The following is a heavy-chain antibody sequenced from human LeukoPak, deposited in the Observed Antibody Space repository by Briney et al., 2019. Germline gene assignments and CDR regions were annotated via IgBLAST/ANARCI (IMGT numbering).Heavy chain of an antibody. Sequence: GGSLRLSCAASGFTFSGYGMHWVRQAPGKGLEWVAFIRYDGSDKYYADSVRGRFTISRDNSKNTLYLQMNSLRAEDTAVYYCAKEVLDGYSLNPWGQGTLVTVSS. CDR2: IRYDGSDK. CDR1: GFTFSGYG. CDR3: AKEVLDGYSLNP. J-gene: IGHJ5*02. D-gene: IGHD5-24*01. V-gene: IGHV3-30*02.